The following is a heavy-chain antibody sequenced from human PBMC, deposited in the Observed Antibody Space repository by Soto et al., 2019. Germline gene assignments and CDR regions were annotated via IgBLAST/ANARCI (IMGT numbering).Heavy chain of an antibody. J-gene: IGHJ4*02. CDR1: GVTFSSYG. CDR3: ARDVGSIAARQVTFDY. V-gene: IGHV3-30*03. Sequence: PGGSLRLSCAASGVTFSSYGMHWVRQAPGKGLEWVAVISYDGSNKYYADSVKGRFTISRDNSKNTLYLQMNSLRAEDTAVYYCARDVGSIAARQVTFDYWGQGTLVTVSS. D-gene: IGHD6-6*01. CDR2: ISYDGSNK.